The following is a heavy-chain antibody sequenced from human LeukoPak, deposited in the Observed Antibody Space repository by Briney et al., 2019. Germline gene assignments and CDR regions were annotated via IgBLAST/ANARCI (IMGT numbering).Heavy chain of an antibody. CDR2: IYYSGST. V-gene: IGHV4-39*01. D-gene: IGHD4-17*01. CDR1: GGSISSSSYY. CDR3: ARHTARYGDYVYWFDP. Sequence: SETLSLTCTVSGGSISSSSYYWCWIRQPPGKGLEWIGSIYYSGSTYYDPSLKSRVTISVDTSKNQFSLKLSSVTAADTAVYYCARHTARYGDYVYWFDPWGQGTLVTVSS. J-gene: IGHJ5*02.